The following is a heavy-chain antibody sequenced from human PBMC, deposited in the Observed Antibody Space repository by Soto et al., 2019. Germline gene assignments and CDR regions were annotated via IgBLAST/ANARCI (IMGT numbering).Heavy chain of an antibody. D-gene: IGHD2-15*01. J-gene: IGHJ3*02. Sequence: ASVKVSCKASGGTFSSYAISWVRQAPGQGLEWMGGIIPIFGTANYAQKFQGRVTITADESTSTAYMELSSLRFEDTAVYYCAGLRSDDAFDIWGQGTMVTVSS. V-gene: IGHV1-69*13. CDR2: IIPIFGTA. CDR3: AGLRSDDAFDI. CDR1: GGTFSSYA.